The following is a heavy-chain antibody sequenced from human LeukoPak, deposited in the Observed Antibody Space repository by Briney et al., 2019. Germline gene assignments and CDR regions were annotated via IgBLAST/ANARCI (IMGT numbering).Heavy chain of an antibody. CDR1: GFTFSSYS. V-gene: IGHV3-21*01. CDR3: ASNYYGSGVTDY. Sequence: GGSLRLSCAASGFTFSSYSMNWVRQAPGKGLEWVSSISSSSYIYYADSVKGRFTISRDNAKNSLYLQMNSLRAEDTAVYYCASNYYGSGVTDYWGQGTLVTVSS. D-gene: IGHD3-10*01. J-gene: IGHJ4*02. CDR2: ISSSSYI.